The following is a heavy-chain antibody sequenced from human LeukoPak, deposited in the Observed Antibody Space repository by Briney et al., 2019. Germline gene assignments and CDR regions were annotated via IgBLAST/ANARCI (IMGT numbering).Heavy chain of an antibody. J-gene: IGHJ4*02. CDR2: ISSSSSTI. Sequence: GGSLRLSCAASGFTFSSYRMTWVRQAPGKGLEWVSYISSSSSTIYYADSVKGRFTISRDNAKNSLYLQMNSLRAEDTAVYYCASPIIAAADPGDYWGQGTLVTVSS. D-gene: IGHD6-13*01. CDR1: GFTFSSYR. CDR3: ASPIIAAADPGDY. V-gene: IGHV3-48*01.